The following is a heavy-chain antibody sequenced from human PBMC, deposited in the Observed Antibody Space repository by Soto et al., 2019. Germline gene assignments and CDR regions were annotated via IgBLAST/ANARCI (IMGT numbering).Heavy chain of an antibody. CDR2: IHGNGGDT. CDR3: VXRGGXYGXXADY. D-gene: IGHD4-17*01. V-gene: IGHV3-20*01. J-gene: IGHJ4*02. Sequence: EVQLVXTGGSVLRPGESLRLSCEASGFIFNKYGMSWVRQAPGKGLEWVAGIHGNGGDTAYEDSVKGRFAXFRXXVRXXXXXXXXXXXXXXXAXYXXVXRGGXYGXXADYWGQGTLVTVTP. CDR1: GFIFNKYG.